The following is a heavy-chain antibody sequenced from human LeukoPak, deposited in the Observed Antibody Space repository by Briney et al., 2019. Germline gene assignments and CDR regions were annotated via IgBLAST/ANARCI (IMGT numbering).Heavy chain of an antibody. Sequence: PSETLSLTCTVSGGSISGYYWSWIRQTPGKGLEWIAYIYYSGSIEYNPSLQSRVTISVVTSKNQFSLTLSSVTAADTAVYYCARHFSGTSAPLPFDYWGQGTLVTVSS. D-gene: IGHD1-1*01. CDR3: ARHFSGTSAPLPFDY. CDR2: IYYSGSI. V-gene: IGHV4-59*08. J-gene: IGHJ4*02. CDR1: GGSISGYY.